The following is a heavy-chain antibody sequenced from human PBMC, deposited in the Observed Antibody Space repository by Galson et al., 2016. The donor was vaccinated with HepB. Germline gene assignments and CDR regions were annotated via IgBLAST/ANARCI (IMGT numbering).Heavy chain of an antibody. Sequence: SLRLSCATSGFTFSSYWMHWVRQAPGKGLMWVSRISTDGSSTSYADSVKGRFTISRDNAQNTLYLQVNSLRAEDTAVYYCARVGDNNNWYLGDAFDVWGQGTVVAVSS. V-gene: IGHV3-74*01. CDR3: ARVGDNNNWYLGDAFDV. CDR2: ISTDGSST. CDR1: GFTFSSYW. J-gene: IGHJ3*01. D-gene: IGHD6-13*01.